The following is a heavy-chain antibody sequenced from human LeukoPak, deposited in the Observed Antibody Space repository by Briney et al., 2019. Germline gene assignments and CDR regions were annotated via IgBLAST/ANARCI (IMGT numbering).Heavy chain of an antibody. D-gene: IGHD2-15*01. J-gene: IGHJ4*02. CDR3: ARLSNCSGGSCLRAYFDY. CDR1: GGSISSYY. V-gene: IGHV4-59*08. CDR2: IYYSGST. Sequence: PSETLSLTCTVSGGSISSYYWSWIRQPPGKGLEWIGYIYYSGSTNYNPSLKSRVTISVDPSKNQFSLKLSSVTAADTAVYYCARLSNCSGGSCLRAYFDYWGQGTLVTVSS.